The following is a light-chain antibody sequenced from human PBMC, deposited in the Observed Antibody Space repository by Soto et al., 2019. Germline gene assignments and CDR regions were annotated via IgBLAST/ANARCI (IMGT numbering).Light chain of an antibody. V-gene: IGLV4-69*01. CDR2: LHSDGSH. CDR1: SGHSTYA. Sequence: QPVLTQSPSASASLGASVNLTCTLSSGHSTYAIAWHQQQPEKGPRFLMKLHSDGSHIKGVGIPHRFSGSSSGAERYLTISSLQSEDEADYYCQTWDTGIVVFGGGTKLTVL. J-gene: IGLJ2*01. CDR3: QTWDTGIVV.